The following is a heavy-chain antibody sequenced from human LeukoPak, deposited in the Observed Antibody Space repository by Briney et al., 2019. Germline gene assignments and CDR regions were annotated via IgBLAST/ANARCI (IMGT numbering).Heavy chain of an antibody. CDR2: IYSGGST. V-gene: IGHV3-53*01. D-gene: IGHD2-15*01. CDR1: GFTVSSNY. CDR3: ARHEGGARYCSGGSCSYFDY. Sequence: GGSLRLSCAASGFTVSSNYMSWVRQAPGKGLEWVSVIYSGGSTYYADSVKGRFTISRDNSKNTLYLQMNSLRAEDTAVYYCARHEGGARYCSGGSCSYFDYWGQGTLVTVSS. J-gene: IGHJ4*02.